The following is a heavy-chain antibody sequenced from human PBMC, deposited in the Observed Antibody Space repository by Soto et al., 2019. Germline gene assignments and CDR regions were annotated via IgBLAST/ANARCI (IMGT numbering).Heavy chain of an antibody. CDR3: AKGNGGYFDH. CDR2: FDPEDGET. D-gene: IGHD3-16*01. V-gene: IGHV1-24*01. Sequence: ASVKVSCKVSGYTLTELSMHWVRQAPGKGLEWMGGFDPEDGETIYAQKFQGRVTMTEDTSTDTAYMELNSLRAEDTAVYFCAKGNGGYFDHWGQGSLVTVSS. CDR1: GYTLTELS. J-gene: IGHJ4*02.